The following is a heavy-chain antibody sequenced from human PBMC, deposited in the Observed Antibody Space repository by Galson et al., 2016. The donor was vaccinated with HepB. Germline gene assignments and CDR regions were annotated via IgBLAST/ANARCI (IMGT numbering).Heavy chain of an antibody. Sequence: SLRLSCAASGFVFSAYWLSWVRQSPGKGLEWVSGISGSGGSTYYADSVKGRFTISRDNSKNTLFLQMHSLRAEDTAVYYCAKDEGWAAAGRYYFDYWGQGTLVTVSS. V-gene: IGHV3-23*01. CDR2: ISGSGGST. J-gene: IGHJ4*02. CDR1: GFVFSAYW. D-gene: IGHD6-13*01. CDR3: AKDEGWAAAGRYYFDY.